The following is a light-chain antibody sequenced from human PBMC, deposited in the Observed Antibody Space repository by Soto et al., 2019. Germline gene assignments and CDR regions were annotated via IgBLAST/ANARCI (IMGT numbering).Light chain of an antibody. J-gene: IGKJ1*01. V-gene: IGKV3D-15*01. CDR3: QLYNNWPPWT. CDR2: GAS. Sequence: EIEMTQSPATLSVSPVESATLSCRASQSVSSNLAWYQQQHGQAPRLLIYGASTRATGIQARFSGSLSGTEFSRPLSSLEAADFAVYYCQLYNNWPPWTFGKGTKVEIK. CDR1: QSVSSN.